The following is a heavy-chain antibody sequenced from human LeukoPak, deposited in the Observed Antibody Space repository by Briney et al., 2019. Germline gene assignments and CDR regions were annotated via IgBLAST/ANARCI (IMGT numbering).Heavy chain of an antibody. J-gene: IGHJ4*02. CDR1: GFTLSSYS. CDR3: ERDEYASSPGYFDY. Sequence: GGSLRLSXAASGFTLSSYSMNWVRQAPGKGLEWVSCISSSGSYIYYADSVKGRFTISRDNAKNSLYLQMNNLRAEDTAVYYCERDEYASSPGYFDYWGQGTLLTVSS. V-gene: IGHV3-21*01. CDR2: ISSSGSYI. D-gene: IGHD6-6*01.